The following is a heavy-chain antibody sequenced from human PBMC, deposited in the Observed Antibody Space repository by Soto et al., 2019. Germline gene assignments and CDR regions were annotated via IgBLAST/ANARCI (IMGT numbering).Heavy chain of an antibody. D-gene: IGHD4-17*01. J-gene: IGHJ4*02. CDR2: IYWDDDK. Sequence: QITLKESGPTLVKPTQTLTLTCTFSGFSLSTSGVGVGWIRQPPGKALEWLALIYWDDDKRYSPSLKSRLTXTXXTSKNQVALTMTNMDPVDTATYSCAHSSTVTPFDYWGQGNLVTVSS. CDR3: AHSSTVTPFDY. V-gene: IGHV2-5*02. CDR1: GFSLSTSGVG.